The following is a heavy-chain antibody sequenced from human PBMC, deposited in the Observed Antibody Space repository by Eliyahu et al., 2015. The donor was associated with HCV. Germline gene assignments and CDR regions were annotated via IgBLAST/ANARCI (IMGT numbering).Heavy chain of an antibody. CDR1: GFTFSSYA. V-gene: IGHV3-23*01. CDR3: AKVSNYGDYPGPFDY. D-gene: IGHD4-17*01. CDR2: ISGSGGST. Sequence: EVQLLESGGGLVQPGGSLRLSCAASGFTFSSYAMSWVRQAPGKGLXWVSAISGSGGSTYYADSVKGRFTISRDNSKNTLYLQMNSLRAEDTAVYYCAKVSNYGDYPGPFDYWGQGTLVTVSS. J-gene: IGHJ4*02.